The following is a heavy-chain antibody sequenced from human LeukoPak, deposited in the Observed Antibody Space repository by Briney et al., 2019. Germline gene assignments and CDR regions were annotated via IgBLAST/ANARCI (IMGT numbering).Heavy chain of an antibody. CDR2: INPSSGGT. Sequence: ASVKVSCKASGYTFIDYFMHGVRQAPGQGLEWMGRINPSSGGTNYAQKFQGRVTMTRDTSISTAYMELSRLRSDDTAVYYCARAVDTAMVYFDYWGQGTLVTVSS. D-gene: IGHD5-18*01. CDR1: GYTFIDYF. CDR3: ARAVDTAMVYFDY. V-gene: IGHV1-2*06. J-gene: IGHJ4*02.